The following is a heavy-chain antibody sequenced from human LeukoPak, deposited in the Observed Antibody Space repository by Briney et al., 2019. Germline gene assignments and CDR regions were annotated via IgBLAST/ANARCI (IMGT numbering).Heavy chain of an antibody. CDR2: IHDSGRT. Sequence: SETLSLTCTVSDGSISNYYWNWIRQPPGKGLEWIGYIHDSGRTNYNPSLKSRVTISVDTSKNQFSLKLSSVTAADTAVYHCARGRGSGSSPGTHWGQGTLVTVSS. V-gene: IGHV4-59*01. J-gene: IGHJ4*02. CDR1: DGSISNYY. D-gene: IGHD1-26*01. CDR3: ARGRGSGSSPGTH.